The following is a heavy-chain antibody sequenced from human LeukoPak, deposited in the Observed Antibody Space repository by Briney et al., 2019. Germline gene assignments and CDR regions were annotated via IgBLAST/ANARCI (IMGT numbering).Heavy chain of an antibody. J-gene: IGHJ4*02. D-gene: IGHD3-10*01. CDR1: GFTFSSYG. CDR2: IRYDGSNK. Sequence: GGSLRLSCAASGFTFSSYGMHWVRQAPGKGLEWVAFIRYDGSNKYYADSVKGRFTISRDNSKNTLYLQMNSLRAEDRAVYHCAKEGPGGIITMVRGSESARYYFDYWGQGTLVTVSS. CDR3: AKEGPGGIITMVRGSESARYYFDY. V-gene: IGHV3-30*02.